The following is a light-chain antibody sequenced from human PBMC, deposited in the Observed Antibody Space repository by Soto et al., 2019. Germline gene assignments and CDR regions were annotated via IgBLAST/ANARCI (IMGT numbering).Light chain of an antibody. Sequence: QSVLTQPRSVSGSPGQSVTISCTRTSNYVSWYQQHPGQAPKLMIYGVNKRPSGVPDRFSGSKSGNTASLTISGLQAEDEADYYCCSFAGSYTSYVFGAGTKVTVL. CDR2: GVN. V-gene: IGLV2-11*01. CDR1: SNY. J-gene: IGLJ1*01. CDR3: CSFAGSYTSYV.